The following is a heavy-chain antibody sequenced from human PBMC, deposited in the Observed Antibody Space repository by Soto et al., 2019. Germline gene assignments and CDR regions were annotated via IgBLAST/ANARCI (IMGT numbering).Heavy chain of an antibody. Sequence: ASVKVSCKTSGGTFSSHAINWVRQAPGQGLEWMGGIIPMFGTTNYAQKFKGRVTISADESTSTAYMELSSLRVEDTAVHYCARGLRDFDWRLPFGYWGQGTLVTVSS. D-gene: IGHD3-9*01. CDR3: ARGLRDFDWRLPFGY. J-gene: IGHJ4*02. V-gene: IGHV1-69*13. CDR2: IIPMFGTT. CDR1: GGTFSSHA.